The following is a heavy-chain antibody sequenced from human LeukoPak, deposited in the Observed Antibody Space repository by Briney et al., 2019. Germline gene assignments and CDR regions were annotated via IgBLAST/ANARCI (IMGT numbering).Heavy chain of an antibody. V-gene: IGHV4-4*07. Sequence: SETLSLTCTVSGGSISGYYWSWIRQPAGKGLEWIGRIYTSGSTNYNPSLKSRVTMSVDTSKNQFSLKLSSVTAADTAVYYCAATYYDYVWGSYRLDYWGQGTLVTVSS. D-gene: IGHD3-16*02. CDR3: AATYYDYVWGSYRLDY. CDR2: IYTSGST. J-gene: IGHJ4*02. CDR1: GGSISGYY.